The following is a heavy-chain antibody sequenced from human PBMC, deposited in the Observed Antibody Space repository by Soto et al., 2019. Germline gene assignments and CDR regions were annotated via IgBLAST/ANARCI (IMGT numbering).Heavy chain of an antibody. CDR3: ARRDSSGSFDY. CDR1: GYTFTYNY. V-gene: IGHV1-2*02. J-gene: IGHJ4*02. CDR2: INPKSGGT. D-gene: IGHD5-18*01. Sequence: GASLKVSCKASGYTFTYNYIHWVRLAPGQGLEWMGWINPKSGGTSHAKKFQGRVTMTRDTSISTAYMELSKLTSDGRAVYYCARRDSSGSFDYWGQGTQVTVSS.